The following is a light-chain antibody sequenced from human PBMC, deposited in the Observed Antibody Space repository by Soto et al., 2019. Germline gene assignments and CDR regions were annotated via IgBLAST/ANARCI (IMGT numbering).Light chain of an antibody. J-gene: IGLJ1*01. V-gene: IGLV2-14*03. Sequence: QSSLTQPTSVSGSPGQSITISCTGNHNDIGTYDYVSWYQQHPGRAPRLLIHGVTTRPSGISGRFSASKSGLTASLTISGLQPEDEADYYCLSYTASSTFVFGTGTKVTVL. CDR3: LSYTASSTFV. CDR2: GVT. CDR1: HNDIGTYDY.